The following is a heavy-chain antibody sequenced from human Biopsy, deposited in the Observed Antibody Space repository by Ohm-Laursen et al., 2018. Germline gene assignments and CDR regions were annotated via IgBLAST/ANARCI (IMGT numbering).Heavy chain of an antibody. V-gene: IGHV4-59*11. CDR3: ARGSNEYGGLYFPH. CDR1: GGSFTGHY. Sequence: LSLTCTVSGGSFTGHYWTWIRQPPGKGLEWTGHISHTGYTSYKSSLKSRVTISLDTSRKHFSLRLTSLAAADTAVYYCARGSNEYGGLYFPHWGQGTLVTVSS. J-gene: IGHJ1*01. CDR2: ISHTGYT. D-gene: IGHD4-23*01.